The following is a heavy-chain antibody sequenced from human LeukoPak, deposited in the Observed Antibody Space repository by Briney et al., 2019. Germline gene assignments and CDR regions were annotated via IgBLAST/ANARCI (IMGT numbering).Heavy chain of an antibody. J-gene: IGHJ4*02. CDR1: GFTFSSNY. V-gene: IGHV3-23*01. CDR2: ISGSGGST. Sequence: GGSLRLSCVVSGFTFSSNYMSWVRQAPGKGLEWVSAISGSGGSTYYADSVKGRFTIPRDNSKNTLYVQMNSLRAEDTAVYYCAKDLTPIVGASSDWGQGTLVTVSS. D-gene: IGHD1-26*01. CDR3: AKDLTPIVGASSD.